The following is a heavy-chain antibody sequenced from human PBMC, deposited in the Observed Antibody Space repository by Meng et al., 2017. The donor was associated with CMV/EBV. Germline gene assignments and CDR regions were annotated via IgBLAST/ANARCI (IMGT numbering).Heavy chain of an antibody. Sequence: SISSGGYYWSWIRQHPEKGLEWIGYIYYSGSTYYNPSLKSRVTISVDTSKNQFSLKPSSVTAADTAVYYCARAPYDSSGYLVALGDYWGQGTLVTVSS. CDR2: IYYSGST. V-gene: IGHV4-31*02. J-gene: IGHJ4*02. CDR3: ARAPYDSSGYLVALGDY. CDR1: SISSGGYY. D-gene: IGHD3-22*01.